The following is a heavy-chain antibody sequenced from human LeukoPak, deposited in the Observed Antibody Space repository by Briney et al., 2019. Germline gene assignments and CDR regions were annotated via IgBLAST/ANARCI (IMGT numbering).Heavy chain of an antibody. J-gene: IGHJ4*02. D-gene: IGHD3-10*01. V-gene: IGHV4-34*01. CDR1: GFTFSNAW. Sequence: GSLRLSCAASGFTFSNAWMSWVRQAPGRGLEWIGEINHSGSTNYNPSLKSRVTISVDTSKNQFSLKLSSVTAADTAVYYCARHRVIWFGELSPYYFDYWGQGTLVTVSS. CDR2: INHSGST. CDR3: ARHRVIWFGELSPYYFDY.